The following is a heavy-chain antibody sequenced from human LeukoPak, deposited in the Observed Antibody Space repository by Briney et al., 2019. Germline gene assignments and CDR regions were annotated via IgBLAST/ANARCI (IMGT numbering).Heavy chain of an antibody. CDR1: GGSISSGDYY. CDR2: IYYSGST. CDR3: ARGAKGDYGVYRADDAFDI. Sequence: SQTLSLTCTVSGGSISSGDYYWSWIRQPPGKGLEWIGYIYYSGSTYYNPSLKSRVTISVDTSKNQFSLKLSSVTAADTAVYYCARGAKGDYGVYRADDAFDIWGQGIMVTVSS. D-gene: IGHD4-17*01. V-gene: IGHV4-30-4*01. J-gene: IGHJ3*02.